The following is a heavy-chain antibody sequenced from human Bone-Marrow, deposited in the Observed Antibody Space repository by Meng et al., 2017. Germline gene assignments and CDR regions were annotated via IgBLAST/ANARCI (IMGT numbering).Heavy chain of an antibody. V-gene: IGHV4-34*01. CDR3: ASVFSVPYYYYYGMDV. CDR2: INHSGST. J-gene: IGHJ6*01. CDR1: GGSISSYY. Sequence: GSLRLSCTVSGGSISSYYWSWIRQPPGKGLEWIGEINHSGSTNYNPSLKSRVTISVDTSKNQFSLKLSSVTAADTAVYYCASVFSVPYYYYYGMDVWGQGTTVTIAS. D-gene: IGHD3-3*02.